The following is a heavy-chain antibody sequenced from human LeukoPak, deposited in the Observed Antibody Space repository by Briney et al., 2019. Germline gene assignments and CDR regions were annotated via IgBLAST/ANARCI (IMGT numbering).Heavy chain of an antibody. CDR2: TWWDGSNN. D-gene: IGHD3-10*01. CDR1: GFSFSEHG. V-gene: IGHV3-33*01. CDR3: ARDRYFGSDGFDI. Sequence: QPGGSLRLSCAASGFSFSEHGMHWVRQAPGKGPEGVTVTWWDGSNNHYADSVKGRFTISRDNSKNTVFLEMNSLRAEDTAVYHCARDRYFGSDGFDIWGPGTMVIVSS. J-gene: IGHJ3*02.